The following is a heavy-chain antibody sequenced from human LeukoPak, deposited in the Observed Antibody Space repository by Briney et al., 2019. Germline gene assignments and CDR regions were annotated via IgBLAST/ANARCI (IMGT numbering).Heavy chain of an antibody. J-gene: IGHJ5*02. CDR1: GGSISSTSYY. Sequence: SETLSLTCTVSGGSISSTSYYWGWIRQPPGKGLEWIGSIYHSGSTYYNPSLKSRVTISVDTSKNQFSLKLSSVTAADTAVYYCARSNGDYNWFDPWGQGTLVTVSS. V-gene: IGHV4-39*07. CDR2: IYHSGST. D-gene: IGHD4-17*01. CDR3: ARSNGDYNWFDP.